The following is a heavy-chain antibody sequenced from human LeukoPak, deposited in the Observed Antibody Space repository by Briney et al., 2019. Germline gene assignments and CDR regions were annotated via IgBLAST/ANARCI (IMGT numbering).Heavy chain of an antibody. Sequence: SETLSLTCTVSGGSISSYYWSWIRQPPGKGLEWIGYIYYSGSTNYNPSLKSRVTISVDTSKNQFSLKLSSVTAADTAVYYCARFYMVASQFDYWGQRTLVTVSS. D-gene: IGHD5-12*01. CDR2: IYYSGST. CDR3: ARFYMVASQFDY. J-gene: IGHJ4*02. V-gene: IGHV4-59*01. CDR1: GGSISSYY.